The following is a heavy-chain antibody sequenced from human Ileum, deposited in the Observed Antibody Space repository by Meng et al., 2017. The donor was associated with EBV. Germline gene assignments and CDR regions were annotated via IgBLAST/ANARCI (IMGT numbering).Heavy chain of an antibody. CDR2: IYYSGST. D-gene: IGHD3-22*01. CDR3: ARNVPGTSAYYD. CDR1: GYSISSTNW. V-gene: IGHV4-28*01. Sequence: VTPQESGPGLVKPSATLSLTCAGSGYSISSTNWWGWIRQPPGKGLEWIGYIYYSGSTSYNPSLKSRVTMSVDTSKNQLSLNLNSVTAVDTAVYYCARNVPGTSAYYDWGQGTLVTVSS. J-gene: IGHJ4*02.